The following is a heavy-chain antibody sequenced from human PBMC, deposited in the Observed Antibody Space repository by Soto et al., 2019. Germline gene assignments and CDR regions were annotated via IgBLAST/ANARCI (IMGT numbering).Heavy chain of an antibody. V-gene: IGHV4-61*01. CDR2: IYYSGST. Sequence: RSLTCTVSGGSVSSGSYYWSWIRQPPGKGLEWIGYIYYSGSTNYNPSLKSRVTISVDTSKNQFSLKLSSVTAADTAVYYCARANYARNAFDIWGQGTMVTVSS. J-gene: IGHJ3*02. D-gene: IGHD1-7*01. CDR3: ARANYARNAFDI. CDR1: GGSVSSGSYY.